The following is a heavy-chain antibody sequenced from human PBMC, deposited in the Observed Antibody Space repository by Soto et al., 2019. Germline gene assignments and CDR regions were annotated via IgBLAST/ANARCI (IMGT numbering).Heavy chain of an antibody. CDR2: ISGSGGST. D-gene: IGHD2-15*01. J-gene: IGHJ4*02. CDR3: AKAPTRKDIVVVVAATNYFGY. Sequence: GGSLRLCCAASGFTFSSYAMSWVRQAPEKGLEWVSAISGSGGSTYYADSVKGRFTISRDNSKNTLYLQMNSLRAEDTAVYYCAKAPTRKDIVVVVAATNYFGYWGQGTLVTVSS. CDR1: GFTFSSYA. V-gene: IGHV3-23*01.